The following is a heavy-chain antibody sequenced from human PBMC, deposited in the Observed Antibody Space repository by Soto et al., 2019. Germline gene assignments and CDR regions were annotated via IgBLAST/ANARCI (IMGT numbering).Heavy chain of an antibody. CDR2: IGGSGGRA. V-gene: IGHV3-23*01. D-gene: IGHD1-7*01. CDR3: DKNVNYSDQYYFEY. Sequence: WLSXRLSCSAAVFIFSNYCITWFGLAPGKGLEWVSVIGGSGGRAFYADSVKGRFTISRYNSRNTVFLQLNSLRAEDTAVYYCDKNVNYSDQYYFEYCGQRPPVNVYS. J-gene: IGHJ4*02. CDR1: VFIFSNYC.